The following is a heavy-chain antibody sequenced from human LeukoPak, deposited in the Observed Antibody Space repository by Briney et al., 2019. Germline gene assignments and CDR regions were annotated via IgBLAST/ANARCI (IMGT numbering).Heavy chain of an antibody. V-gene: IGHV4-59*01. D-gene: IGHD6-19*01. CDR1: GGSISSYY. J-gene: IGHJ4*02. CDR3: ARDRGWYRM. Sequence: SETLSLTCTVSGGSISSYYWSWIRQPPGKGLEWIGYIYYSGSTNYNPSLKSRVTISVDTSKNQFSLKLGSVTAADTAVYYCARDRGWYRMWGQGTLVTVSS. CDR2: IYYSGST.